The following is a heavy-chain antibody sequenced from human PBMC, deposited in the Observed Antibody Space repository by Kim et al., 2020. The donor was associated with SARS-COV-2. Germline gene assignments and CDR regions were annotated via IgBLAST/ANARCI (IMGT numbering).Heavy chain of an antibody. CDR2: IYSGGST. Sequence: GGSLRLSCAASGFTVSSNYMSWVRQAPGKGLEWVSVIYSGGSTYYADSVKGRFTISRDNSKNTLYLQMNSLRAEDTAVYYCARDTEQQLVLDYWGQGTLVTVSS. J-gene: IGHJ4*02. CDR1: GFTVSSNY. CDR3: ARDTEQQLVLDY. V-gene: IGHV3-66*01. D-gene: IGHD6-13*01.